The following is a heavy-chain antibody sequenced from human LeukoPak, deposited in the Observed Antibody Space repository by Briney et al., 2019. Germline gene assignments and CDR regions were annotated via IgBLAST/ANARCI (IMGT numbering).Heavy chain of an antibody. J-gene: IGHJ4*02. D-gene: IGHD2-21*02. V-gene: IGHV3-30*04. Sequence: GGSLRLSCAASAFTVSNYVMHWVRQAPGKGLEWVAVISYDGTTKYYADSVKGRFTISRDNSKNTLYVQMNILRTEDTAVYYCARGVTGGFDYWGQGTLVTVSS. CDR1: AFTVSNYV. CDR3: ARGVTGGFDY. CDR2: ISYDGTTK.